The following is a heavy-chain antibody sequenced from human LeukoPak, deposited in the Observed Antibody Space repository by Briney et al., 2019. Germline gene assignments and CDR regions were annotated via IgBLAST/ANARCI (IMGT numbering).Heavy chain of an antibody. CDR1: GFTFSNYW. J-gene: IGHJ2*01. CDR3: ARESIPGPDGGYWYFDL. V-gene: IGHV3-7*01. Sequence: GGSLRLSCAASGFTFSNYWMTWLRQAPGRGLEWVANIRQDGGAKYYVDSVKGRFTISRDNAMNSLYLQMNSLRAEDTAVYYCARESIPGPDGGYWYFDLWGRGTLVTGSS. CDR2: IRQDGGAK. D-gene: IGHD6-6*01.